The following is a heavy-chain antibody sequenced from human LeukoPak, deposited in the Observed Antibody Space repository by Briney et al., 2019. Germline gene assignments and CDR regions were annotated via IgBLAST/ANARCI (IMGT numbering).Heavy chain of an antibody. D-gene: IGHD3-3*01. J-gene: IGHJ4*02. Sequence: SETLSLTCTVSGGSISSYYWSWIRQPAGKGLEWVGRIYSSGNTNYNPSLKSRVTMSVDTSKNQFSLKLSSVTAADTAVYYCARDPRNYDLGYWGQGTLVTVSS. CDR1: GGSISSYY. CDR2: IYSSGNT. V-gene: IGHV4-4*07. CDR3: ARDPRNYDLGY.